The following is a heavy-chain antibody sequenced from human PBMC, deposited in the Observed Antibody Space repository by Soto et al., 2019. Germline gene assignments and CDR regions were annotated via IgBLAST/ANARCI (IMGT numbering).Heavy chain of an antibody. D-gene: IGHD3-10*01. CDR1: GYTFTSYY. CDR2: INPSGGST. J-gene: IGHJ5*02. CDR3: ARVGMVRVGGWFDP. V-gene: IGHV1-46*01. Sequence: QVQLVQSGAEVKKPGASVKVSCKASGYTFTSYYMHWVRQAPGQGLEWMGIINPSGGSTSYAQKFQGRVTMTRDTSTSTVYMGLGSLRSEGTALYYCARVGMVRVGGWFDPWGQGTLVTVSS.